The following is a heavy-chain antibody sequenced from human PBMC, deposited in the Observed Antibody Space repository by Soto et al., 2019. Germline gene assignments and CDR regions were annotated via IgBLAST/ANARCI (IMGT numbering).Heavy chain of an antibody. CDR1: GGTFSSYA. CDR3: ARVGYIVATSFNWFDP. V-gene: IGHV1-69*01. Sequence: QVQLVQSGAEVKKPGSSVKVSCKASGGTFSSYAISWVRQAPGQGLEWMGGIIPIFGTANYAQKFQGRVTITADESTSTAYMELSSLRSEDTAVHYCARVGYIVATSFNWFDPWGQGTLVTVSS. CDR2: IIPIFGTA. D-gene: IGHD5-12*01. J-gene: IGHJ5*02.